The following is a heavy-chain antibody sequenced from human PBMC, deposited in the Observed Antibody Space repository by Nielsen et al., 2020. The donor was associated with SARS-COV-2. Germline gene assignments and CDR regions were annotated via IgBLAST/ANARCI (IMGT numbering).Heavy chain of an antibody. J-gene: IGHJ4*02. V-gene: IGHV3-74*01. CDR3: ASALFGY. Sequence: GESLKISCAASGFSMRRYWMHWVRQTPGKGLVWVSRINADGSIRTYADSVKGRFTISRDNAKNTLYLQMNSLRAEDTAVYYCASALFGYWGQGTLVTVSS. CDR1: GFSMRRYW. CDR2: INADGSIR.